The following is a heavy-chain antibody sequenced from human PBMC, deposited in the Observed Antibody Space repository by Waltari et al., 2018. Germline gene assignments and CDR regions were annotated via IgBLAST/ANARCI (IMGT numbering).Heavy chain of an antibody. V-gene: IGHV3-7*01. CDR3: ARVPAAEGWFDP. J-gene: IGHJ5*02. CDR2: RKQDGSEK. Sequence: EVQLVESGGGLVQPGGSLSLSCAASGFTFSRYWMSWVRQAPGKGLEWVANRKQDGSEKYYVDSVKGRFTISRDNAKNSLYLQMNSLRAEDTAVYYCARVPAAEGWFDPWGQGILVTVSS. CDR1: GFTFSRYW. D-gene: IGHD6-13*01.